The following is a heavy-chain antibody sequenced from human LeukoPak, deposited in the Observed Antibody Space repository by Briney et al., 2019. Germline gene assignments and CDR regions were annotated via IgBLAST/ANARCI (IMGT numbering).Heavy chain of an antibody. D-gene: IGHD2-21*01. CDR2: ISSSSSYK. Sequence: GGSLRLSCAASGFTFSSYSMNWVRQAPGKGLEWVSSISSSSSYKYYADSVKGRFAISRDNAKNSLYLQMNSLKPEDTAVYYCTRDSPNEVMLWWSIDYWGQGTLVTVSS. J-gene: IGHJ4*02. V-gene: IGHV3-21*01. CDR3: TRDSPNEVMLWWSIDY. CDR1: GFTFSSYS.